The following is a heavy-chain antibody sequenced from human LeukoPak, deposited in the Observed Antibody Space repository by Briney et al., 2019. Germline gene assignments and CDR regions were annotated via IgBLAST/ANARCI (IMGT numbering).Heavy chain of an antibody. CDR3: ATREQWLSFDY. J-gene: IGHJ4*02. CDR2: FDPEDGET. CDR1: GYTLTELS. D-gene: IGHD6-19*01. V-gene: IGHV1-24*01. Sequence: ASVKLSCNVSGYTLTELSMHWVRQAPGKGLEWMGGFDPEDGETIYAQKFQGRVTMTEDTSTDTAYMELSSLRSEDTAVCYCATREQWLSFDYWGQGTLVTVSS.